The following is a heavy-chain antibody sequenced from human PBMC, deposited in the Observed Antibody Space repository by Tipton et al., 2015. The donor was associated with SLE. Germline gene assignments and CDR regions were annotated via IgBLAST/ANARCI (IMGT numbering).Heavy chain of an antibody. CDR1: GGSISSYY. V-gene: IGHV4-59*01. CDR3: ARHYYDSSGYSGAFDI. D-gene: IGHD3-22*01. CDR2: IYYSGST. Sequence: TLSLICTVSGGSISSYYWSWIRQPPGKGLEWIGYIYYSGSTNYNPSLKSRVTISVDTSKNQFSLKLSSVTAADTAVYYCARHYYDSSGYSGAFDIWGQGTMVTVSS. J-gene: IGHJ3*02.